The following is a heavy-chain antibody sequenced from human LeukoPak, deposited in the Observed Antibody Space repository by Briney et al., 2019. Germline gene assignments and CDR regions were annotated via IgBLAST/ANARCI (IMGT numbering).Heavy chain of an antibody. CDR3: ARHGSLLSGVNYFDY. D-gene: IGHD2-15*01. V-gene: IGHV1-18*01. CDR1: GYTFTSYG. Sequence: ASVKVSCKASGYTFTSYGISWVRQAPGQGLEWMGWISAYNGNTNYAQKLQGRVTMTTDTSTSTAYMELRSLRSDDTAVYYCARHGSLLSGVNYFDYWGQGTLVTVSS. CDR2: ISAYNGNT. J-gene: IGHJ4*02.